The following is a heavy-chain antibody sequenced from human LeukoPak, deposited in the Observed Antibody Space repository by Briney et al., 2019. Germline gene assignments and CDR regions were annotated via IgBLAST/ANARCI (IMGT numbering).Heavy chain of an antibody. Sequence: GGSLRLSCAASGFTFSSYAMQWVRQAPDKGLEWMAVISDGGSDKYYADSVRGRFTISRDNSENTLTLQMSSLRAEDTALYYCARGISSGIVVTAIAYWGQGTLVTVSS. CDR2: ISDGGSDK. D-gene: IGHD2-21*02. CDR1: GFTFSSYA. CDR3: ARGISSGIVVTAIAY. J-gene: IGHJ4*02. V-gene: IGHV3-30-3*01.